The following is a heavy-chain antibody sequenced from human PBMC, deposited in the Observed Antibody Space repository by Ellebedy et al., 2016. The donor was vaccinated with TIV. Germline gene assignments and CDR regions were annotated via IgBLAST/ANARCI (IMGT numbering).Heavy chain of an antibody. Sequence: GGSLRLSXAASGLTFRNFGMHWVRQAPGKGLEWVAIIWYDGSKAYYADSVRGRFTISRDNSKNTLYLQMNSLRAEDTAVFYCATVDGWPGARSDNWGQGTLVTVSS. V-gene: IGHV3-33*01. CDR2: IWYDGSKA. D-gene: IGHD6-19*01. J-gene: IGHJ4*02. CDR1: GLTFRNFG. CDR3: ATVDGWPGARSDN.